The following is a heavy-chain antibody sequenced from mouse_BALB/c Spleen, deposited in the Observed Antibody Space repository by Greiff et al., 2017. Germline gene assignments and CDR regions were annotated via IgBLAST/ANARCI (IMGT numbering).Heavy chain of an antibody. V-gene: IGHV3-6*02. D-gene: IGHD2-2*01. CDR2: ISYDGSN. Sequence: VQLQQSGPGLVKPSQSLSLTCSVTGYSITSGYYWNWIRQFPGNKLEWMGYISYDGSNNYNPSLKNRISITRDTSKNQFFLKLNSVTTEDTATYYCARERDGYDAWFAYWGQGTLVTVSA. CDR3: ARERDGYDAWFAY. CDR1: GYSITSGYY. J-gene: IGHJ3*01.